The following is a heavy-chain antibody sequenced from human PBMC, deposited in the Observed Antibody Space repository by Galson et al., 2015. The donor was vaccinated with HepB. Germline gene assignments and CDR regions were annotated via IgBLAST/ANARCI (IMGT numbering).Heavy chain of an antibody. CDR1: GFTFSGSA. J-gene: IGHJ3*02. V-gene: IGHV3-73*01. CDR3: TRLTDIVVVPAAYDAFDI. CDR2: IRSKANSYAT. D-gene: IGHD2-2*01. Sequence: SLRLSCAASGFTFSGSAMHWVRQASGKGLEWVGRIRSKANSYATAYAESVKGRFTISRDDSKNTAYLQMNSLKTEDTAVYYCTRLTDIVVVPAAYDAFDIWGQGTMVTVSS.